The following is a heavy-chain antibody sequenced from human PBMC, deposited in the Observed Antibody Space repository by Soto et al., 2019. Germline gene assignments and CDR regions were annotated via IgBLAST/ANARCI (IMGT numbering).Heavy chain of an antibody. CDR3: ARHSYCSSTSCPDYYYYYYMDV. CDR2: IYPGDSDT. J-gene: IGHJ6*03. Sequence: GESLKISCKGSGYSFTSYWIGWVRQMPGKGLEWMGIIYPGDSDTRYSPSFQGQVTISADKSISTAYLQWSSLKASDTAMYYCARHSYCSSTSCPDYYYYYYMDVWGKGTTVTVSS. D-gene: IGHD2-2*01. CDR1: GYSFTSYW. V-gene: IGHV5-51*01.